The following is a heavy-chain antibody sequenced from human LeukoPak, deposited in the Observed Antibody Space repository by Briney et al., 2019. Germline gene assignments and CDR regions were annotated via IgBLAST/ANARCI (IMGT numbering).Heavy chain of an antibody. V-gene: IGHV3-11*01. J-gene: IGHJ6*02. D-gene: IGHD3-10*01. CDR3: ARDAYYYGSGSLYYYYGMDV. CDR2: ISSSGSTI. CDR1: GFTSSDYY. Sequence: GGPLRLSRAASGFTSSDYYMSWIRQAPGKGLEWVSYISSSGSTIYHADSLKGRFTISRDNAKNSLYLQMNSLRAEDTAVYFCARDAYYYGSGSLYYYYGMDVWGQGTTVTVSS.